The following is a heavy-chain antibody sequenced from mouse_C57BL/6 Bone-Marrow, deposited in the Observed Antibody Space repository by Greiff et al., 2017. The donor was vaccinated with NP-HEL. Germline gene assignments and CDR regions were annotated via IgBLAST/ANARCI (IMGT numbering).Heavy chain of an antibody. D-gene: IGHD2-4*01. CDR1: GYTFTSYW. Sequence: VQLQQPGAELVKPGASVKLSCKASGYTFTSYWMHWVKQRPGQGLEWIGMIHPNSGSTNYNEKFKSKATLTVDKSSSTAYMQLSSLTSEDSAVYDCARDHYDPAWFGYWGKGTLVTVAA. CDR2: IHPNSGST. V-gene: IGHV1-64*01. J-gene: IGHJ3*01. CDR3: ARDHYDPAWFGY.